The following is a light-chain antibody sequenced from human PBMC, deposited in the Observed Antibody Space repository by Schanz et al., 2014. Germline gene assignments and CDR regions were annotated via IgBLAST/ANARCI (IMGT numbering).Light chain of an antibody. CDR1: QSVSSGY. CDR3: QQRHTWPLT. J-gene: IGKJ5*01. CDR2: DAS. Sequence: EIVLTQSPGTLSLSPGERATLSCRASQSVSSGYLAWYQQKPGQAPRLLIYDASTRATGVPARFSGSGSGTDFTLTISSLEPEDFAVYFCQQRHTWPLTFGQGTRLDIK. V-gene: IGKV3-11*01.